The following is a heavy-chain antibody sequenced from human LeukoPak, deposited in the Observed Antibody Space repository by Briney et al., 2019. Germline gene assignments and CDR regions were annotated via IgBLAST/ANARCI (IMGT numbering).Heavy chain of an antibody. J-gene: IGHJ4*02. D-gene: IGHD3-22*01. CDR3: ARAYDSSGL. Sequence: ASVKVSCKASGYTFTGYYMHWVRQAPRQGLEWMGWMNPNSGNTGYAQKFQGRVTMTRNTSISTAYMELSSLRSEDTAVYYCARAYDSSGLWGQGTLVTVSS. CDR2: MNPNSGNT. CDR1: GYTFTGYY. V-gene: IGHV1-8*02.